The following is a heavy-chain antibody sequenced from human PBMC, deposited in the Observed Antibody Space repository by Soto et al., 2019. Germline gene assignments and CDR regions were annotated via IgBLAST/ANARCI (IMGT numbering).Heavy chain of an antibody. D-gene: IGHD1-20*01. CDR3: ARGDYNEEPFDY. V-gene: IGHV3-21*01. CDR2: LSSSSYYI. Sequence: GGSLRLSCAASGFTFSAYSMNWVRQVPGKGLEWVSSLSSSSYYIYYADSLKGRFTISRDNAKNSLFLQMNSLRAEDTAVYYCARGDYNEEPFDYWGQGTPVTVSS. J-gene: IGHJ4*02. CDR1: GFTFSAYS.